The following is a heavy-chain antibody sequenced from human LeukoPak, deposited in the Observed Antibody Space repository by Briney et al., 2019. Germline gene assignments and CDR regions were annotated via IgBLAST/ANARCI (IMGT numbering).Heavy chain of an antibody. Sequence: SETLSLTCTVSGGSISSYYWSWIRQPPGKGLEWIGYIYYSGSTNYNPSLKSRVTISVDTSKNQFSLKLSSVTAADTAVYYCASQKGYYYDSSGSPTRYYGMDVWGQGTTVTVSS. CDR3: ASQKGYYYDSSGSPTRYYGMDV. CDR2: IYYSGST. D-gene: IGHD3-22*01. V-gene: IGHV4-59*01. J-gene: IGHJ6*02. CDR1: GGSISSYY.